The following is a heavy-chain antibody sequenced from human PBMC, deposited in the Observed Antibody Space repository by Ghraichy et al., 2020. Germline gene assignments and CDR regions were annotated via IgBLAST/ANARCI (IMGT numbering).Heavy chain of an antibody. CDR1: GFTFSYYA. CDR2: IGDDDAYT. V-gene: IGHV3-23*01. Sequence: GESLNISCAASGFTFSYYAMSWVRQAPGKGLEWVSAIGDDDAYTYYADSVKGRFTISRDNSRNTLYLQMNSLRAEDTAVYYCAKDGYSGYGYYFDYWGQGTLVTVSA. D-gene: IGHD5-12*01. J-gene: IGHJ4*02. CDR3: AKDGYSGYGYYFDY.